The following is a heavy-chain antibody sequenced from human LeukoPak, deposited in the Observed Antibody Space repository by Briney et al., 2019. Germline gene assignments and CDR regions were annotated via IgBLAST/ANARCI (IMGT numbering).Heavy chain of an antibody. CDR2: INAGNGNT. CDR3: ARPITMVRGVIHHDAFDI. J-gene: IGHJ3*02. Sequence: ASVKVSCKASGYTFTSYDMHWVRQAPGQRLEWMGWINAGNGNTKYSQKFQGRVTITRDTSASTAYMELSSLRSEDTAVYYCARPITMVRGVIHHDAFDIWGQGTMVTVSS. D-gene: IGHD3-10*01. CDR1: GYTFTSYD. V-gene: IGHV1-3*01.